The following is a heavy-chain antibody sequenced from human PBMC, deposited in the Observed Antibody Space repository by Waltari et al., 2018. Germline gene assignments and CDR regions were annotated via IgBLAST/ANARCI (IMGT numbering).Heavy chain of an antibody. D-gene: IGHD3-22*01. CDR3: ARAGSGYYDTSGEIDY. CDR2: IYYSGST. Sequence: QVQLQESGPGLVKPSETLSLTCTVSGGSSRGYYWSWIRQPPGKGLEWIGYIYYSGSTNYNPSLKSRVTISVDTSKNQFSLKLRSVTAADTAFYYCARAGSGYYDTSGEIDYWGQGNLVTVSS. CDR1: GGSSRGYY. V-gene: IGHV4-59*01. J-gene: IGHJ4*02.